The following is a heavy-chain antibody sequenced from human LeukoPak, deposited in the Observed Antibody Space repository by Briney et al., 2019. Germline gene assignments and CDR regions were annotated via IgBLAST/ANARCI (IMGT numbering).Heavy chain of an antibody. J-gene: IGHJ4*02. CDR3: AKLYYYGSGRVPLSDY. Sequence: QPGRSLRLSCAASGFTFSSYGMHWVRQAPGKGLEWVAVIWYDGSNKYYADSVKGRFTISGDNSKNTLYLQMNSLRAEDTAVYYCAKLYYYGSGRVPLSDYWGQGTLVTVSS. CDR2: IWYDGSNK. D-gene: IGHD3-10*01. V-gene: IGHV3-33*06. CDR1: GFTFSSYG.